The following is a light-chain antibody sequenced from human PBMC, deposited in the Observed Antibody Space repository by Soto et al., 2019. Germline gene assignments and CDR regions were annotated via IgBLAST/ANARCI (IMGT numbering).Light chain of an antibody. Sequence: EILFTQSPAILYFSPGERATLSCRATQSVRSYLVWYKHRPGQAPRLLIYDTSNRAPGIPARFSGSGAGTECTRTISSLEPEDVALDYCQQRTNWTLTFGGGTKVDIK. V-gene: IGKV3-11*01. CDR3: QQRTNWTLT. CDR1: QSVRSY. CDR2: DTS. J-gene: IGKJ4*01.